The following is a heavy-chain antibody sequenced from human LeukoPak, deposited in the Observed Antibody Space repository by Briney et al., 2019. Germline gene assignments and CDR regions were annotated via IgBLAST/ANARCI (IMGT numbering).Heavy chain of an antibody. D-gene: IGHD3-22*01. V-gene: IGHV1-2*02. CDR3: ASVYYDSSGYYNFDY. CDR2: INPNSGGT. J-gene: IGHJ4*02. Sequence: EASVKVSCKASGYTFTGYYIHWVRQAPGQGLEWMGWINPNSGGTNYAQKFQGRVTMTRDTSISTAYMELSRLRSDDTAVYYCASVYYDSSGYYNFDYWGQGTLVTVSS. CDR1: GYTFTGYY.